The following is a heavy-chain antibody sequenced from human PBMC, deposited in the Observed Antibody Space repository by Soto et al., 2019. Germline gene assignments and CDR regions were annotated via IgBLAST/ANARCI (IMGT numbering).Heavy chain of an antibody. Sequence: EVQLVQSGGGLVQPGGSLRLSCGASGFTFSSHWMTWVRQAPGKGLQWVASINPAGSVEHYVDSVKGRFTISRDNADHSLYLQMSSLRAEDTAVYYCARGPPAHYYDSSGYLGYWGQGTLVTVSS. CDR3: ARGPPAHYYDSSGYLGY. CDR1: GFTFSSHW. V-gene: IGHV3-7*01. CDR2: INPAGSVE. J-gene: IGHJ4*02. D-gene: IGHD3-22*01.